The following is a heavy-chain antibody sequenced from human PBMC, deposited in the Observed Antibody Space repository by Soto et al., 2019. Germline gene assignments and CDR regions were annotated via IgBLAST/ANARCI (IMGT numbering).Heavy chain of an antibody. V-gene: IGHV3-7*05. D-gene: IGHD2-15*01. CDR3: VRQLNGGNNF. J-gene: IGHJ4*02. Sequence: EVQLVESGGGLVQPGGSLRLSCAASGFTFSTYWMTWVRQAPGKGLEWVANIKQDGSEKYYVDSVKGLFTISRDKAKNSVYLQMSSLRAEDTVVYYCVRQLNGGNNFWGQGTLVTVSS. CDR1: GFTFSTYW. CDR2: IKQDGSEK.